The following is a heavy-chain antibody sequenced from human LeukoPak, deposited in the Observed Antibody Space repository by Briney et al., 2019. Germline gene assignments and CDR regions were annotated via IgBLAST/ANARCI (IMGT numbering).Heavy chain of an antibody. J-gene: IGHJ6*03. D-gene: IGHD3-16*01. CDR2: IYYSGST. CDR1: SGSISSGGYY. CDR3: ARAGLGGDYYYYYMDV. Sequence: SETLSLTCTVSSGSISSGGYYWSWIRQHPGKGLEWIGYIYYSGSTYYNPSLKSRVTISVDTSKNQFSLKLSSVTAADTAVYYCARAGLGGDYYYYYMDVWGKGTTVTVSS. V-gene: IGHV4-31*03.